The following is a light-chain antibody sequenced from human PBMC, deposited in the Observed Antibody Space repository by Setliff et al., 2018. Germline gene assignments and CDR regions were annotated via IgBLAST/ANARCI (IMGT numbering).Light chain of an antibody. CDR3: NAYTSGSTYV. V-gene: IGLV2-14*03. Sequence: QSALTQPASVSGSPGQSITISCSGTSNDVGSYDLVSWHQQHPGKAPKLIIYAVSDRPSGVSNRFSGSKSGNTASLTISGLQTEDEADYYCNAYTSGSTYVFGTGTKVTVL. CDR1: SNDVGSYDL. CDR2: AVS. J-gene: IGLJ1*01.